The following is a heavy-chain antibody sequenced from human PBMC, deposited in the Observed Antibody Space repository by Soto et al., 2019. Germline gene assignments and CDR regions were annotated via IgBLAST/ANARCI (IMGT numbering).Heavy chain of an antibody. V-gene: IGHV3-23*01. CDR2: VNRDDNT. Sequence: PGGPLRLSCAASGFTFSTHAMSWVRQAPGKGLEWVSTVNRDDNTFYAASVKGRFAISRDNSKNTIYLQMNSLRADDTAVYYCASRLGYYDTAFDYWGQGTLVTVSS. D-gene: IGHD3-22*01. CDR1: GFTFSTHA. CDR3: ASRLGYYDTAFDY. J-gene: IGHJ4*02.